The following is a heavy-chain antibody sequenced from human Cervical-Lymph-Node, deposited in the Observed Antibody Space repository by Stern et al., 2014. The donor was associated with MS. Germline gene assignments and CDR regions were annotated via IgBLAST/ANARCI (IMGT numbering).Heavy chain of an antibody. Sequence: QVKLVESGGGVVQPGRTLRLTCAASGFSFSRYAMHWVRQAPGQGLEWEALIWYDGIKPYNADSVPGRFTISRDNFKNTLYLQMNSLRAEDTAVYYCASAYSSSHYYFDYWGQGTLVTVSS. CDR2: IWYDGIKP. CDR3: ASAYSSSHYYFDY. V-gene: IGHV3-33*01. J-gene: IGHJ4*02. CDR1: GFSFSRYA. D-gene: IGHD6-13*01.